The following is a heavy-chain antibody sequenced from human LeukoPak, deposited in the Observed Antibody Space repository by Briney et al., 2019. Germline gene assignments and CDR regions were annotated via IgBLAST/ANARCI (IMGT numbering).Heavy chain of an antibody. CDR3: ARASSWLQSPDY. CDR2: ISGSGGST. CDR1: GFTFSGYW. Sequence: GGSLRLSCAASGFTFSGYWMTWVRQAPGTGLEWVSAISGSGGSTYYADSVKGRFTISRDNSKNTLYLQMNSLRAEDTAVYYCARASSWLQSPDYWGQGTLVTVSS. J-gene: IGHJ4*02. D-gene: IGHD6-13*01. V-gene: IGHV3-23*01.